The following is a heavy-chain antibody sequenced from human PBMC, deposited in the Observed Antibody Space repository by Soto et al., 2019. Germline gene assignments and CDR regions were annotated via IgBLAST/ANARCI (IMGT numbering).Heavy chain of an antibody. CDR2: INHSGST. D-gene: IGHD1-20*01. Sequence: TLSLTCAVYGGSFSGYYWSWIRQPPGKGLEWIGEINHSGSTNYNPSLKSRVTISVDTSKNQFSLKLSSVTAADTAVYYCARRSNSDAFDIWGQGTMVTVSS. CDR3: ARRSNSDAFDI. V-gene: IGHV4-34*01. CDR1: GGSFSGYY. J-gene: IGHJ3*02.